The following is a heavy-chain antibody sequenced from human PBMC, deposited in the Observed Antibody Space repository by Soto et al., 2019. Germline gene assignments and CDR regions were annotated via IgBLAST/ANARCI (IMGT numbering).Heavy chain of an antibody. Sequence: GASVKVSCKASGYTFTSYAMHWVRQAPGQRLEWMGWINAGNGNTKYSQKFQGRVTITRDTSASTAYMELSSLRSEGTAVYYCARSSGVYDILAWGQGTLVTVSS. CDR3: ARSSGVYDILA. J-gene: IGHJ5*02. D-gene: IGHD3-9*01. CDR1: GYTFTSYA. CDR2: INAGNGNT. V-gene: IGHV1-3*01.